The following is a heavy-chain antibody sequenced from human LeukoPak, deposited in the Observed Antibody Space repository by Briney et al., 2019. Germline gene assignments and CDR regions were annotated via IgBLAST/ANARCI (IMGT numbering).Heavy chain of an antibody. J-gene: IGHJ4*02. CDR1: GFTFSSYS. D-gene: IGHD6-13*01. V-gene: IGHV3-21*01. CDR3: ARDGGQQLVSFDY. CDR2: ISSSSGYI. Sequence: GGSLRLSCAASGFTFSSYSMNWVRQAPGKGLEWVSSISSSSGYIYYADSVKGRFTISRDNAKNSLYLQMNSLRAEDTAVYYCARDGGQQLVSFDYWGQGTLVTVSS.